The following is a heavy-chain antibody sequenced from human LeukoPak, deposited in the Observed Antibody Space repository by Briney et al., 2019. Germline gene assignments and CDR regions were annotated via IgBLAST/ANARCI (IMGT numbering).Heavy chain of an antibody. J-gene: IGHJ4*02. CDR3: AKDTGYGSGSYRLDY. CDR2: ISYDGSNK. CDR1: GFTFSGYG. V-gene: IGHV3-30*18. Sequence: GRSLRLPCAASGFTFSGYGMHWVRQAPGKGLEWVAVISYDGSNKYYADSVKGRFTISRDNSKNTLYLQMNSLRAEDTAVYYCAKDTGYGSGSYRLDYWGQGTLVTVSS. D-gene: IGHD3-10*01.